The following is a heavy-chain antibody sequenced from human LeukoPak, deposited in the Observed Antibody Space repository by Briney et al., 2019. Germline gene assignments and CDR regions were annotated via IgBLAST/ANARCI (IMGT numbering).Heavy chain of an antibody. J-gene: IGHJ4*02. CDR3: ARGYYDSSGYYQSFDY. Sequence: GGSLRLSCAASGFTFSRYSMNWVRQAPGKGLEWVSYISSSSSTIYYADSVKGRFTLSRDNAKNSLYLQMNSLRAEDTAVYYCARGYYDSSGYYQSFDYWGQGTLVTVSS. D-gene: IGHD3-22*01. CDR1: GFTFSRYS. CDR2: ISSSSSTI. V-gene: IGHV3-48*04.